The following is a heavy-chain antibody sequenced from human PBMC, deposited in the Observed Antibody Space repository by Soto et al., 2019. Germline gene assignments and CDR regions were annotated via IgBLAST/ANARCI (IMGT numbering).Heavy chain of an antibody. CDR3: ARGASGSRLHFDC. D-gene: IGHD1-26*01. J-gene: IGHJ4*02. V-gene: IGHV3-74*01. CDR2: INNDGSST. Sequence: EVQLVESGGGLVQPGGSLRLSCAASGFTFSSYWMHWVRQAPGKGLVWVSRINNDGSSTTYADSVKGRFTISRDNAKNTLSLWMNSRRAEDTAVDYSARGASGSRLHFDCWGQGRLVTVSS. CDR1: GFTFSSYW.